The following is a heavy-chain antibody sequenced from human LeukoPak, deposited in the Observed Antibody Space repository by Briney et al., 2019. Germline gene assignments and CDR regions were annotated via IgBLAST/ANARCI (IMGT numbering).Heavy chain of an antibody. CDR1: GFTFNTYTM. Sequence: PGGSLRLSCAASGFTFNTYTMNWVRQPPGKGLEWIGEIYHSGSTNYNPSLKSRVTISVDKSKNQFSLKLSSVTAADTAVYYCARVVVAPYYYYGMDVWGQGTTVTVSS. CDR2: IYHSGST. CDR3: ARVVVAPYYYYGMDV. D-gene: IGHD3-22*01. J-gene: IGHJ6*02. V-gene: IGHV4-4*02.